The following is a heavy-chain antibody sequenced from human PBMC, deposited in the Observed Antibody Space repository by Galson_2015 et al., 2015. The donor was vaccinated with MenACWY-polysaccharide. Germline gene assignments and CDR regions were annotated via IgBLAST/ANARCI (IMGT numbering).Heavy chain of an antibody. Sequence: SLRLSCAVSGFSITSYAVNWVRQAPGKGLEWVAVISGSGIDIRYADSVKGRFTVSRDTSKSTLYLQMNSLRAEGTAKYYCAKASQWGAAAVGSFDHWGQGTLVTVSS. D-gene: IGHD6-13*01. V-gene: IGHV3-23*01. CDR1: GFSITSYA. J-gene: IGHJ4*02. CDR3: AKASQWGAAAVGSFDH. CDR2: ISGSGIDI.